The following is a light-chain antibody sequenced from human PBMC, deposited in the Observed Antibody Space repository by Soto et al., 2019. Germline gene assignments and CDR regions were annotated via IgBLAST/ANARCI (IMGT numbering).Light chain of an antibody. Sequence: EIVMTQSPATLSVSPGERATLSCRASQSVSTSLAWYQQKPGQAPRVLIYSASTRATGVPARFSGSGSGTEFTLTISSLQSEDSAVYYWQQYNNWWTFGQGTKVEIK. CDR1: QSVSTS. CDR3: QQYNNWWT. CDR2: SAS. J-gene: IGKJ1*01. V-gene: IGKV3D-15*01.